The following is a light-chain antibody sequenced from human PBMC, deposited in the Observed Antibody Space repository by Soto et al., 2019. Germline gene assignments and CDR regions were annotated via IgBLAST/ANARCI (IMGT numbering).Light chain of an antibody. J-gene: IGKJ4*01. CDR3: QQYGSSVPDT. CDR2: AAS. CDR1: QSVSSSY. V-gene: IGKV3-20*01. Sequence: EIVLTPTPGTLSFSPRERATLPLRAGQSVSSSYLAWYQQKPGQAPRLLIYAASSRATGIPDRFSGSGSGTDFTLTISRLEPEDFAVYYCQQYGSSVPDTFGGGTKVDIK.